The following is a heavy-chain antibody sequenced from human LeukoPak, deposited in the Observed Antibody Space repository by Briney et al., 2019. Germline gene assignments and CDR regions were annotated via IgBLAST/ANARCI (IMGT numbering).Heavy chain of an antibody. CDR1: GDSISSYY. J-gene: IGHJ4*02. D-gene: IGHD3-22*01. CDR3: ARDRSGSSGYYSSFDY. V-gene: IGHV4-4*07. CDR2: LYTSGST. Sequence: SETLSLTCNVPGDSISSYYWSWIRQPAGKGLEWIGRLYTSGSTNHNPSLKSRITMSVDTSKNQFSLKLSSVAAADTAVYYCARDRSGSSGYYSSFDYWGQGILVTVSS.